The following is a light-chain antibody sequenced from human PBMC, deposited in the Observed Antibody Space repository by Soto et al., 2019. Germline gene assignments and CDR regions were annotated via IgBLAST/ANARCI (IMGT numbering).Light chain of an antibody. V-gene: IGLV2-14*03. CDR3: SSYTTSNTRQIV. CDR1: SSDVGGYNY. J-gene: IGLJ1*01. Sequence: SVLPQPASLSGSPGQSITISCTGTSSDVGGYNYVSWYQHHPGKAPKLLIYDVSNRPSGVSNRFSGSKSDNTASLTISGLQPEDEADYYCSSYTTSNTRQIVFGTGTKVTVL. CDR2: DVS.